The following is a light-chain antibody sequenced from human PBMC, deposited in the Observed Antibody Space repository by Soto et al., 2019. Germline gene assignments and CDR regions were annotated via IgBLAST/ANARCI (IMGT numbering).Light chain of an antibody. Sequence: EILMTQSPATLSVSPGERATLSCRASQSVNTDLAWYQQKPGQAPRLLIYGASTRATGIPARFSGSGSGTEFTLSIGSLQSEDFALYYCHQYNDWPPFTFGPGTKVDVK. J-gene: IGKJ3*01. CDR3: HQYNDWPPFT. CDR1: QSVNTD. CDR2: GAS. V-gene: IGKV3-15*01.